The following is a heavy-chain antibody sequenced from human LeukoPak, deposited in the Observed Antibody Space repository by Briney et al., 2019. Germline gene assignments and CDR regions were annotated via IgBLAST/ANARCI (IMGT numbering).Heavy chain of an antibody. Sequence: ASVKVSCKASGYTFTSYYMHWVRQAPGQGLEWMGIINPSGGSTSYAQKFQGRVTMTRDTSTSTVYMEVSSLRSDDTAVYYCAREVTYYDILTGPYYFDYWGQGTLVTVSS. CDR1: GYTFTSYY. J-gene: IGHJ4*02. V-gene: IGHV1-46*01. CDR2: INPSGGST. D-gene: IGHD3-9*01. CDR3: AREVTYYDILTGPYYFDY.